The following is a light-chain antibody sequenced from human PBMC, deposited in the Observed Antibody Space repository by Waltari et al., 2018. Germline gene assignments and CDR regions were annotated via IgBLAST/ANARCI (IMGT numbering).Light chain of an antibody. CDR2: EVK. Sequence: QSALTQPASVSGSPGQSITIPCTGTSDDIGRYNSVSWYQLHPGKAPKLIIYEVKYRPSGVSSRFSGSRSANTASLTISGLQAEDEADYCCSAYTTSNTLVFGTGTYVTVL. V-gene: IGLV2-14*01. CDR1: SDDIGRYNS. J-gene: IGLJ1*01. CDR3: SAYTTSNTLV.